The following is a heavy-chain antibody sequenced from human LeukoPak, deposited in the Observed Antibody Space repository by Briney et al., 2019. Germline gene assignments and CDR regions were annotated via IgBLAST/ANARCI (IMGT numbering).Heavy chain of an antibody. CDR2: VYSSGYT. V-gene: IGHV4-4*07. CDR3: ARTGSGNTDSLIQFLDP. D-gene: IGHD3-10*01. J-gene: IGHJ5*02. CDR1: GDSMTSHS. Sequence: SSETLSLTCTVSGDSMTSHSWSWIRQPPGKGLEWIGRVYSSGYTESNLSLKSRVSMSIDTSRNQFSLNLTSVTAADTAFYYCARTGSGNTDSLIQFLDPWGRGTLVAVSA.